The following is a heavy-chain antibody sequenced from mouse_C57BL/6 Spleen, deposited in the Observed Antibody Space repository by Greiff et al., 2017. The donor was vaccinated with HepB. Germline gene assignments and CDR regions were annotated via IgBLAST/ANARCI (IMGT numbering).Heavy chain of an antibody. CDR3: ARPPTDGSSYDWYFDV. D-gene: IGHD1-1*01. V-gene: IGHV1-53*01. CDR1: GYTFTSYW. Sequence: VQLQQSGTELVKPGASVKLSCKASGYTFTSYWMHWVKQRPGQGLEWIGNINPSNGGTNYNEKFKSKATLTVDKSSSTAYMQLSSLTSEDSAVYYCARPPTDGSSYDWYFDVWGTGTTVTVSS. CDR2: INPSNGGT. J-gene: IGHJ1*03.